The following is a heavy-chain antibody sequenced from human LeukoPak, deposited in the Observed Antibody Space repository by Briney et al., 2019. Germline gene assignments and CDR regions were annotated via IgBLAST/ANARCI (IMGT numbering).Heavy chain of an antibody. V-gene: IGHV3-23*01. D-gene: IGHD1-7*01. CDR2: ISGTAGST. J-gene: IGHJ4*02. Sequence: GGSLRLSCAASGFTFSDYAMCWVRQAPGKGLAWVSAISGTAGSTYYADSVKGRFTISRDNSKNTLSLQMNSLRAEDTAVYYCAKDAGTSNYYFDSWGQGTLVTVSS. CDR1: GFTFSDYA. CDR3: AKDAGTSNYYFDS.